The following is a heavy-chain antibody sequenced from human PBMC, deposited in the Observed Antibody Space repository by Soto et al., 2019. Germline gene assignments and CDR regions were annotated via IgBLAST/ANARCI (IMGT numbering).Heavy chain of an antibody. CDR1: GGSISSDRW. CDR2: IHDSGST. V-gene: IGHV4-4*02. D-gene: IGHD3-9*01. CDR3: AGQWAAGYGAFNP. J-gene: IGHJ5*02. Sequence: QVKLQESGPGLEKPSGTLSLTCAVSGGSISSDRWWTWVRQAPGKGLEWIGEIHDSGSTNYNLSLKSRVTQSIDKSKDRFSLEMTCVTAADTAIYYCAGQWAAGYGAFNPLGQGTLVTVSS.